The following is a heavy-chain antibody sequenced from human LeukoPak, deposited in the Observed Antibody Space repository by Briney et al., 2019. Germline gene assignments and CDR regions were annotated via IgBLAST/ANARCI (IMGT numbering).Heavy chain of an antibody. V-gene: IGHV3-74*01. Sequence: PGGSLRLSCAASGFILSSSWMHWVRQAPGKGLVWVSGISNEGSSTRYADSVKGRITISRDNAKKRLYLQMNSLRAEDTAVYYCARTSSGYSSDVFDIWGQGTMVAVTS. CDR1: GFILSSSW. J-gene: IGHJ3*02. CDR2: ISNEGSST. CDR3: ARTSSGYSSDVFDI. D-gene: IGHD3-22*01.